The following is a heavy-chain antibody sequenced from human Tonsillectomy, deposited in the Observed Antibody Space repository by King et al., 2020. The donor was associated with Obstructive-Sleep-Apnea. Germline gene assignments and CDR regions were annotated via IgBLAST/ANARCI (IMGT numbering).Heavy chain of an antibody. CDR1: GVSLSTSVVG. D-gene: IGHD6-19*01. Sequence: ITLKESGPSLVKPTQTLTLTCTFSGVSLSTSVVGVGWIRQAPGKALELLALLYWDDDNRYSPALKSRRTITKDTPENQVVLTMTNMDPVDTATYYCAHRSSGGPSGFDYWGQGTLVTVSS. CDR3: AHRSSGGPSGFDY. CDR2: LYWDDDN. J-gene: IGHJ4*02. V-gene: IGHV2-5*02.